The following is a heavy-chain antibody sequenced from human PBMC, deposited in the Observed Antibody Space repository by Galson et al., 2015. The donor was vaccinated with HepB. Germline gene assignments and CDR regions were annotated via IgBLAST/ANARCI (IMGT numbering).Heavy chain of an antibody. CDR1: GFTFSDYY. V-gene: IGHV3-11*01. CDR3: ARDLSTYYDILTGYYNKYYYYGMDV. CDR2: ISSSGSTI. D-gene: IGHD3-9*01. Sequence: SLRLSCAASGFTFSDYYMSWIRQAPGKGLEWVSYISSSGSTIYYADSVKGRFTISRDNAKNSLYLQMNSLRAEDTAVYYCARDLSTYYDILTGYYNKYYYYGMDVWGQGTTVTVSS. J-gene: IGHJ6*02.